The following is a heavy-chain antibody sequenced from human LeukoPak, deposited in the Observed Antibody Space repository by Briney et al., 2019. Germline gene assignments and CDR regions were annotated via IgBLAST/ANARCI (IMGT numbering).Heavy chain of an antibody. CDR1: GFTFDDYD. CDR2: ISWNSGSI. D-gene: IGHD1-26*01. V-gene: IGHV3-9*01. J-gene: IGHJ4*02. Sequence: GRSLRLSCAASGFTFDDYDMHWVRQAPGKGLEWVSGISWNSGSIGYADSVKGRFTISRDNAKNSLFLQMNSLRAEDTALYYCAKDSGSYLLSGYFDCGGQGTLVTVS. CDR3: AKDSGSYLLSGYFDC.